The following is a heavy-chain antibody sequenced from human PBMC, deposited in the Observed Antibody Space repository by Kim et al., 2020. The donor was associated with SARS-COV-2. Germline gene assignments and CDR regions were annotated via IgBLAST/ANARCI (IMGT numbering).Heavy chain of an antibody. CDR2: IKSDGSTT. CDR3: ARGKKPVVVATSWYVGPWYFEL. Sequence: GGSLRLSCAASGFTFSTYGMFWARQAPGQGLVWVSRIKSDGSTTSYADSVKGRFTISRDNAKNTLYLQMNSLRAEDTAVYYCARGKKPVVVATSWYVGPWYFELWGRDTLVTVSS. D-gene: IGHD2-15*01. CDR1: GFTFSTYG. J-gene: IGHJ2*01. V-gene: IGHV3-74*01.